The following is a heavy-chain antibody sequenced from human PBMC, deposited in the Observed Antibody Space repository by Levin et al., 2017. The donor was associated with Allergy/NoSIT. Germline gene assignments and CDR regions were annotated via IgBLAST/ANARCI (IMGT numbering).Heavy chain of an antibody. CDR1: GYSFTNNW. D-gene: IGHD1-26*01. J-gene: IGHJ4*02. V-gene: IGHV5-51*01. CDR2: IYPDDSDA. Sequence: KSGESLKISCKASGYSFTNNWIGWVRQMPGKGLEWMGIIYPDDSDARYSPSFQGRVTFSADKSIRTAYLQWTNLKASDTAMFFCARRAWGPAGADPYYFDYWGQGTLVTVSS. CDR3: ARRAWGPAGADPYYFDY.